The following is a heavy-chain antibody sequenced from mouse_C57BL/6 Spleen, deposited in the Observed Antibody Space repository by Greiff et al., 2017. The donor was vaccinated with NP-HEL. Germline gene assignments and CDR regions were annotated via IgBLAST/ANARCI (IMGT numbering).Heavy chain of an antibody. Sequence: EVKLMESGGGLVKPGGSLKLSCAASGFTFSSYAMSWVRQTPEKRLEWVATISDGGSYTYYPDNVKGRFTISRDNDKKNLYLQMSHLKSEDTAMYYCARGLGDFWYFDVWGTGTTVTVSS. V-gene: IGHV5-4*03. CDR1: GFTFSSYA. D-gene: IGHD3-3*01. J-gene: IGHJ1*03. CDR3: ARGLGDFWYFDV. CDR2: ISDGGSYT.